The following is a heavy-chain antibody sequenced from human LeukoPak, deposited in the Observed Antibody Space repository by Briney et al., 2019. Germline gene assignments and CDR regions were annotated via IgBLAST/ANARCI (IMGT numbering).Heavy chain of an antibody. CDR3: ARGYSGSSFNWFDP. Sequence: SETLSLTCAVYGGSFSGYYWSWIRQPPGKGLEWIGEINHSGSTNYNPSLKSRVTISVDTSKNQFSLKLSSVTAADTAVYYCARGYSGSSFNWFDPRGQGTLVTVSS. V-gene: IGHV4-34*01. CDR1: GGSFSGYY. D-gene: IGHD1-26*01. J-gene: IGHJ5*02. CDR2: INHSGST.